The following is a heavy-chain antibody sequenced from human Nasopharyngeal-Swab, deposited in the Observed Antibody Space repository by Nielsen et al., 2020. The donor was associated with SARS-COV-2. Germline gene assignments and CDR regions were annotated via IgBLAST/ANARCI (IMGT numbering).Heavy chain of an antibody. CDR3: ARVQGYCTGGSCYSVFYYFAMDV. J-gene: IGHJ6*02. Sequence: ESLKISCKGSGYSFTNYWIGCVRQMPGKGLACMGIIYPGYSETRYSPSFEGQVTISVDKSISTAYLQWSSLKASDTAMYYCARVQGYCTGGSCYSVFYYFAMDVWGQGTTVTVSS. V-gene: IGHV5-51*01. D-gene: IGHD2-15*01. CDR1: GYSFTNYW. CDR2: IYPGYSET.